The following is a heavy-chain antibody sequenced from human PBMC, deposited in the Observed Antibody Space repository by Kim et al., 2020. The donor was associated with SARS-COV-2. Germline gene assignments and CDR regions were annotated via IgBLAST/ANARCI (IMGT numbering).Heavy chain of an antibody. Sequence: GGSLRLSCVASEFTFSTYGMFGVRQAPGKGLEWVAIISYDGSNKYYADSVKGRFTITKDNSENTLYLQMNSMRAEDTAVYSCARAALRGVNYYYYGMDVWGQGTTVTLSS. CDR2: ISYDGSNK. CDR3: ARAALRGVNYYYYGMDV. CDR1: EFTFSTYG. D-gene: IGHD3-10*01. V-gene: IGHV3-30*03. J-gene: IGHJ6*01.